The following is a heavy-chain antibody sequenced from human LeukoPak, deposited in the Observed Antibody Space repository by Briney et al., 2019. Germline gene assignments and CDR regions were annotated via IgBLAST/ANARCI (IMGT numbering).Heavy chain of an antibody. Sequence: GGSLSLSCEASAFTLSTYWMHWVRHAPGKGLVWFSRINSVGSSTSYGDSVKGRFTISRDNAKNTLYLQMNSLRTEDTALYYCARGRSGAGNSFDYWGQGILVTVSS. V-gene: IGHV3-74*01. CDR2: INSVGSST. CDR1: AFTLSTYW. CDR3: ARGRSGAGNSFDY. J-gene: IGHJ4*02. D-gene: IGHD2-8*02.